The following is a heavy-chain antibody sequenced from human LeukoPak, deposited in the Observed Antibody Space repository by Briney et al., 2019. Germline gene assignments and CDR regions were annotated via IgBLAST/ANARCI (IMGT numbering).Heavy chain of an antibody. CDR1: GFTFSSYA. V-gene: IGHV3-30*04. Sequence: SGRSLRLSCAASGFTFSSYAMHWVRQAPGKGLEWVAVISYDGSNKYYADSVKGRFTISRDNVKNSLYLQMNGLRVEDTAVYYCARLGVITGAGTYDYWGQGALVTVSS. D-gene: IGHD6-13*01. CDR2: ISYDGSNK. J-gene: IGHJ4*02. CDR3: ARLGVITGAGTYDY.